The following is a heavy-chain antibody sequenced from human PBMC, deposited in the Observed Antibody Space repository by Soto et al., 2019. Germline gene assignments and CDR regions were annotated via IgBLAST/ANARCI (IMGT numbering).Heavy chain of an antibody. CDR1: GYTFTSYG. J-gene: IGHJ3*02. V-gene: IGHV1-18*01. D-gene: IGHD3-22*01. Sequence: ASVKVSCKASGYTFTSYGISWVRQAPGQGLEWMGWISAYNGNTNYAQKLQGRVTMTTDTSTSTAYMKLGSVTAADTAVYYCARLHYYDSSGYSIDAFDIWGQGTMVTVSS. CDR2: ISAYNGNT. CDR3: ARLHYYDSSGYSIDAFDI.